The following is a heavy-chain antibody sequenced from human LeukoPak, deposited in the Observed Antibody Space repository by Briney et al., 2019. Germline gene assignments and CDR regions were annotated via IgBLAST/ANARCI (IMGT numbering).Heavy chain of an antibody. V-gene: IGHV1-18*01. Sequence: ASVKVSCKASGYTFTSYGISWVRQAPGQGLEWMGWISAYNGNTNYAQKLQGRVTMTTDTSTSTAYMELRSLRSDDTAVYYCARAVYYYGSGSAYYYYGMDVWGQGTTVTVSS. CDR3: ARAVYYYGSGSAYYYYGMDV. J-gene: IGHJ6*02. CDR1: GYTFTSYG. CDR2: ISAYNGNT. D-gene: IGHD3-10*01.